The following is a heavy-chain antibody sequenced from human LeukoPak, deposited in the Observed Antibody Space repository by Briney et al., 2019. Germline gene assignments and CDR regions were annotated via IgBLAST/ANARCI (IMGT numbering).Heavy chain of an antibody. Sequence: SETLSLTCTVSGGSFSAYYWTWFRQPPGKELEWIGYIYYTGSTNCNPSLKSRVTISVDTFNYQFSLKLSSVTAADTAVYYCATIAGSSSYWGQGTLVTVSS. D-gene: IGHD6-6*01. CDR3: ATIAGSSSY. CDR2: IYYTGST. CDR1: GGSFSAYY. J-gene: IGHJ4*02. V-gene: IGHV4-59*08.